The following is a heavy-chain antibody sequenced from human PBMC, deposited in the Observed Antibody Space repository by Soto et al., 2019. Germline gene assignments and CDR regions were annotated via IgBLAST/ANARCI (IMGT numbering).Heavy chain of an antibody. J-gene: IGHJ4*02. CDR1: VYTLSGYW. Sequence: PGEALKISCKGSVYTLSGYWIGWVRQMPGKGLEWMGIIYPGDSDTRYSPSLQGQVTMSVDKSINTSYLQWSSLKPSDTATYYCARPLSSGWAGAAYWGQGTLVTVSS. V-gene: IGHV5-51*01. D-gene: IGHD6-19*01. CDR3: ARPLSSGWAGAAY. CDR2: IYPGDSDT.